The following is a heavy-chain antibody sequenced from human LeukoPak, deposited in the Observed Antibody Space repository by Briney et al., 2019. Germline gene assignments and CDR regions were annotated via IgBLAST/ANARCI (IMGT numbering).Heavy chain of an antibody. Sequence: SETLSLTCTVSGVSISSYYWSWIRQPPGKGLEWIGYIYYSGSPNSNPSLKSRVTISVDKSKNQFSLKLSSVTAADTAVYYCASLGSGWFAYWGQGTLVTVSS. CDR1: GVSISSYY. CDR2: IYYSGSP. D-gene: IGHD6-19*01. J-gene: IGHJ5*01. V-gene: IGHV4-59*12. CDR3: ASLGSGWFAY.